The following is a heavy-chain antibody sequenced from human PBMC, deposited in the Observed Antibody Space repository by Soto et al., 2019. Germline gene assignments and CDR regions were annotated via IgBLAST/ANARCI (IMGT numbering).Heavy chain of an antibody. CDR2: FDPEDGET. CDR3: ATVNRYNWKPFDY. V-gene: IGHV1-24*01. CDR1: GCTLTELS. D-gene: IGHD1-20*01. J-gene: IGHJ4*02. Sequence: ASVKVSCKVSGCTLTELSMHWVRQAPGKGLEWMGGFDPEDGETIYAQKFQGRVTMTEDTSTDTAYMELSSLRSEDTAVYYCATVNRYNWKPFDYWGQGTLVTVSS.